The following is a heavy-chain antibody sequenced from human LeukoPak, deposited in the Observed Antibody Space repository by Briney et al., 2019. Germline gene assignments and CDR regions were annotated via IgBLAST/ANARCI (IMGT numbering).Heavy chain of an antibody. Sequence: GGSLRLSCAASGFTFSSYWMSWVRQAPGKGLEWVANIKQDGSEKYYVDSVKGRFTISRDNAKNSLYLQMNSLRAEDTAVYYCARDRSYGTSYNWFDPWGQGTLVTVSS. V-gene: IGHV3-7*01. CDR1: GFTFSSYW. CDR2: IKQDGSEK. D-gene: IGHD2-2*01. J-gene: IGHJ5*02. CDR3: ARDRSYGTSYNWFDP.